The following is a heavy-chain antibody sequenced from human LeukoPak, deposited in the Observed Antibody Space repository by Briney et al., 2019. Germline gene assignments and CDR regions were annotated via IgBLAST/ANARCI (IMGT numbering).Heavy chain of an antibody. CDR1: GFTFSSYG. V-gene: IGHV3-33*01. CDR3: ARSASVSSGSPSFDY. Sequence: GGSLRLSCAASGFTFSSYGMHWVRQAPGKGLEWVAVIWYDGSNKYYADSVKGRFTISRDNSKNTLYLQMNNLRAEDTAVYYCARSASVSSGSPSFDYWGQGTLVTVSS. J-gene: IGHJ4*02. D-gene: IGHD3-22*01. CDR2: IWYDGSNK.